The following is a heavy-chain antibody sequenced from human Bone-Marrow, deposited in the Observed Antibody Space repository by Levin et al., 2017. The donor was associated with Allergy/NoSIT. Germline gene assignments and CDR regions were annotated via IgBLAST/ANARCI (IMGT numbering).Heavy chain of an antibody. CDR1: GFTVSSNY. CDR3: ARGMFSTAPGYLDY. J-gene: IGHJ4*02. V-gene: IGHV3-53*01. CDR2: IHSGSST. D-gene: IGHD3-3*02. Sequence: GGSLRLSCAASGFTVSSNYMTWVRQAPGKGLEWVSVIHSGSSTYYADSVRGRFTISRDNSKNMLYLQMDSVRAEDTAVYYCARGMFSTAPGYLDYWGQGTLVTVSS.